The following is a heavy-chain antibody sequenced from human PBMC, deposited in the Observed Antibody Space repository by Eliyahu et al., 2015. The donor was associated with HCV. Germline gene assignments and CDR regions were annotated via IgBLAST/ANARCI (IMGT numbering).Heavy chain of an antibody. D-gene: IGHD2-2*01. CDR1: GSTFSRXA. Sequence: EVQLLESGGGLVQPGGSLRLSCAASGSTFSRXAXSWVRQAPGKGLEWVSAISGSGGSTYYADSVKGRFTISRDNSKNTLYLQMNSLRAEDTAVYYCATSQPRKARFRLVVPATNPPWGQGTLVTVSS. J-gene: IGHJ5*02. CDR3: ATSQPRKARFRLVVPATNPP. V-gene: IGHV3-23*01. CDR2: ISGSGGST.